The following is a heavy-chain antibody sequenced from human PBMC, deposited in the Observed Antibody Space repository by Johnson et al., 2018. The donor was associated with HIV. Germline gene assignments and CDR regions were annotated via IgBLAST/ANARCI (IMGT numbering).Heavy chain of an antibody. Sequence: QVQLVESGGGVVQPGRSLRLSCAASGFTFSSYAMHWVRQAPGKGLAWVAVISYDGSNKYYADSVKGRFTISRDNSKNTLYLPMNSLRAEDTAVYYRAKDSEWTIFGVVTAQGAFDIWGQGTMVTVSS. CDR2: ISYDGSNK. J-gene: IGHJ3*02. D-gene: IGHD3-3*01. V-gene: IGHV3-30-3*01. CDR3: AKDSEWTIFGVVTAQGAFDI. CDR1: GFTFSSYA.